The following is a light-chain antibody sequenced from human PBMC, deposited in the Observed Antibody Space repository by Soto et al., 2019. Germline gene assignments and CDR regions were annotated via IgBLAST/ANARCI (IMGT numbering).Light chain of an antibody. CDR3: QQDNNWPPMS. CDR1: QSVSSN. J-gene: IGKJ5*01. V-gene: IGKV3D-15*01. Sequence: EIVMTQSPATLSVSPGERATLSCRASQSVSSNLAWYQQKPGQAPRLLIYGASTRATGIPARFSGSRTGTEFTITVSSPPSEDFAVYSCQQDNNWPPMSFGQGTRLEIK. CDR2: GAS.